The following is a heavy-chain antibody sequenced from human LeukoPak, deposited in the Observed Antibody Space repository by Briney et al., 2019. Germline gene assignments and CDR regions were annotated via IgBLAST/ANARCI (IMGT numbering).Heavy chain of an antibody. J-gene: IGHJ6*02. Sequence: SETLSLTCTVSGGSISSSSYDWGWIRQPPGKGLEWIGSISYSGSTDYNPSLKSRVTISVDTSKKQFSLKLSSVTAADTAVYYCAKQQLYGSGSYFPHHYYYYGMDVWGQGTTVTVSS. CDR2: ISYSGST. CDR1: GGSISSSSYD. CDR3: AKQQLYGSGSYFPHHYYYYGMDV. D-gene: IGHD3-10*01. V-gene: IGHV4-39*07.